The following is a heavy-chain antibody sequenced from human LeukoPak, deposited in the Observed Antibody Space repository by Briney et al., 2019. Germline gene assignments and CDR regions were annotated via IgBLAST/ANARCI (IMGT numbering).Heavy chain of an antibody. CDR3: ARDDYYDSSGYYPFDY. J-gene: IGHJ4*02. CDR1: GYTFTSYG. V-gene: IGHV1-18*01. Sequence: ASVKVSCKASGYTFTSYGIRWVRQAPGQGLEWMGWISAYNGNTNYAQKLQGRVTMTTDTSTSTAYMELRSLRSDYTAVYYCARDDYYDSSGYYPFDYWGQGTLVTVSS. D-gene: IGHD3-22*01. CDR2: ISAYNGNT.